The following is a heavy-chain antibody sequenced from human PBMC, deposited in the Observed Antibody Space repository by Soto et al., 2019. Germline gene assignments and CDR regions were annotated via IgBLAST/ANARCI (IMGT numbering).Heavy chain of an antibody. D-gene: IGHD2-2*01. V-gene: IGHV3-21*01. CDR3: ARGCSSTSCFDGMDV. J-gene: IGHJ6*02. CDR2: ISSTGTDV. Sequence: PGGSLRLSCAASGFMFSKYTMNWVRQAPGKGLEWVSSISSTGTDVDDTDSVKGRFIISRDNAKNSLYLQMNSLRAEDTAVYYCARGCSSTSCFDGMDVWGQGTTVTVSS. CDR1: GFMFSKYT.